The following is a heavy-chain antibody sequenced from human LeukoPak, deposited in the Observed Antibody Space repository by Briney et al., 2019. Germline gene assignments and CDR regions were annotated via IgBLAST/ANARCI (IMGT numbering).Heavy chain of an antibody. CDR2: ISSTSSNT. CDR3: AKEYCSGGRCYAYLDY. J-gene: IGHJ4*02. CDR1: GFTFSINS. V-gene: IGHV3-21*01. Sequence: GGSLRLSCAASGFTFSINSMNWVRQVPGKGLDWVSSISSTSSNTYYADSVKGRFTISRDNAKNSLYLQMNSLRAEDTAVYYCAKEYCSGGRCYAYLDYWGPGTPVSVSS. D-gene: IGHD2-15*01.